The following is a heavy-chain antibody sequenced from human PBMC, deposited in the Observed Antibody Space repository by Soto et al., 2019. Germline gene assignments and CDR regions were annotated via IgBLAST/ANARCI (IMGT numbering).Heavy chain of an antibody. V-gene: IGHV3-30*18. CDR1: GFTFSSYG. Sequence: QVKLVDSGGGVVQPGRSLRLSCRTSGFTFSSYGMHWVRQAPGKGPEWVAFISNDGSKTDYADSVKGRFTVSRDNPKNTPFLQMNSLRGEDTAVYYCTQPRSSLQWPPFDPWGHGTLVTVSS. D-gene: IGHD6-19*01. CDR2: ISNDGSKT. CDR3: TQPRSSLQWPPFDP. J-gene: IGHJ5*02.